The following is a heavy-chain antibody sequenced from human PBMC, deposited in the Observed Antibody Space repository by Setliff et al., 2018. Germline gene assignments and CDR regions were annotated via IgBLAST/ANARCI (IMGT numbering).Heavy chain of an antibody. J-gene: IGHJ4*02. D-gene: IGHD6-25*01. CDR2: IYPGDSHT. Sequence: RASVKVSCKASGYTFTGYYMHWVRQVPGKGLEWMGIIYPGDSHTRYSPSFQGQVTISADKSLLTAFLQWTYLKASDSAMYYCARLGRNNSAPPGDYWGQGTLVTVS. CDR3: ARLGRNNSAPPGDY. CDR1: GYTFTGYY. V-gene: IGHV5-51*01.